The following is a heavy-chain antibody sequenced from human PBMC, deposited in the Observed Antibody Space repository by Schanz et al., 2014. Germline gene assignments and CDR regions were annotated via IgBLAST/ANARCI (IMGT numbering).Heavy chain of an antibody. J-gene: IGHJ5*02. CDR2: IYYSGST. D-gene: IGHD3-3*01. CDR1: GGSISSFY. Sequence: QVQLQESGPGLVKPSETLSLTCTVSGGSISSFYWSWIRQPPGKGLEWIANIYYSGSTNYNPSLKSRVTISADTSKNQFSLKMRSVTAADTAVYYCAKFLYDDPSWGQGTLVTVSS. CDR3: AKFLYDDPS. V-gene: IGHV4-59*01.